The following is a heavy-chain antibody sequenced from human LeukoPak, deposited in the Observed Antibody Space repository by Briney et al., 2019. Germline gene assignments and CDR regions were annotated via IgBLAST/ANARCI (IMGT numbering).Heavy chain of an antibody. CDR2: IHYSGST. CDR1: GGSISSYY. Sequence: PSETLSLTCTVSGGSISSYYWSWIRQPPGKGLEWIGYIHYSGSTNYNPSLKSRVTISVDTSKNQFSLKLSSVTAADTAVYYCARGWHYYDSSGYYYSGGFGFDPWGQGTLVTVSS. CDR3: ARGWHYYDSSGYYYSGGFGFDP. D-gene: IGHD3-22*01. J-gene: IGHJ5*02. V-gene: IGHV4-59*01.